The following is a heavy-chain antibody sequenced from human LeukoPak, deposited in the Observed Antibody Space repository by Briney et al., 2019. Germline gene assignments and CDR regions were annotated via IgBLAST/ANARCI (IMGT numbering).Heavy chain of an antibody. Sequence: GGSLRLSCAASGFTFSSYGMHWVRQAPGKGLEWVAVIWYDGSNKYYADSVKGRFTISRDNSKNTLYLQMNSLRAEDTAVYYCARDLIGGSLDYWGQGTLVTVSS. J-gene: IGHJ4*02. CDR3: ARDLIGGSLDY. D-gene: IGHD1-26*01. CDR2: IWYDGSNK. V-gene: IGHV3-33*01. CDR1: GFTFSSYG.